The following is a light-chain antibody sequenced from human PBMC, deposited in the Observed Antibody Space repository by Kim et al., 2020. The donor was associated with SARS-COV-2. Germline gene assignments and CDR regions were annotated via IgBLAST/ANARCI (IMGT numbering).Light chain of an antibody. CDR3: QQYSSYPIT. CDR1: QGINNY. CDR2: GAS. Sequence: DIQMTQSPSSLSASVGDRVTITCRASQGINNYLAWFQQKPGKAPKSLIYGASSLQIGVPSKFSGSGSGTDFNLTIISLQTEVFATYYCQQYSSYPITFGQGTRLEIK. V-gene: IGKV1-16*02. J-gene: IGKJ5*01.